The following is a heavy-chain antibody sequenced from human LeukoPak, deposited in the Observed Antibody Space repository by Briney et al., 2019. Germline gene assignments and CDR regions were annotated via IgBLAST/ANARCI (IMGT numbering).Heavy chain of an antibody. V-gene: IGHV1-18*01. CDR1: GYSFTSYG. D-gene: IGHD3-10*01. J-gene: IGHJ4*02. Sequence: ASVKVSCKASGYSFTSYGISWVRQAPGQGLEWMGWISAHNGNTKYAQEVQGRVTMTTETSTSTAYMEMRSLRSDDTAVYYCARDLGNYFHFWGQGTLVTVSS. CDR2: ISAHNGNT. CDR3: ARDLGNYFHF.